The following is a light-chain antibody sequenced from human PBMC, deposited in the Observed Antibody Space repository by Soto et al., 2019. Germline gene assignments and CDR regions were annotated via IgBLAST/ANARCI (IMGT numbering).Light chain of an antibody. CDR1: RLENKH. J-gene: IGLJ2*01. CDR3: QAWDRSAVI. V-gene: IGLV3-1*01. Sequence: SSELTQPPSVSVSPRQTATITCSGDRLENKHVSWYQQKPGQSPLVVIYQDFKRPSGIPDRFSGANSGNTATLTISGTQTMDEADYFCQAWDRSAVIFGRGTKLTVL. CDR2: QDF.